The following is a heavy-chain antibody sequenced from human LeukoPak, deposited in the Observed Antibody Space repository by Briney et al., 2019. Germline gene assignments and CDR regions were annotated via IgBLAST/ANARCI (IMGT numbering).Heavy chain of an antibody. J-gene: IGHJ4*02. D-gene: IGHD2-15*01. V-gene: IGHV3-43*01. CDR3: ASEIVPRWSSPNFDY. CDR1: GFSFDDYS. CDR2: ISWDGTRT. Sequence: GGSLRLSRAASGFSFDDYSMHWVRQGPGKSLEWVSVISWDGTRTYYADSVKGRFTISRDNAKNSLYLQMDSLRAEDTAVYYCASEIVPRWSSPNFDYWGQGTLVTVSS.